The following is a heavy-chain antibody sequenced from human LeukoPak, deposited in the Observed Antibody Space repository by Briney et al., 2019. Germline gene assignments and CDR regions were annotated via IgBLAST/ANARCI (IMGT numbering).Heavy chain of an antibody. CDR1: GFTFDDYA. Sequence: GGSLRLSCAASGFTFDDYAMHWVRQAPGKGLEWVSGISWNSGSIGYADSVKGRFTISRDNAKDSLYLQMNSLRAEDTAVYYCAKDSYSKGDFWGQGVLVTVSS. CDR2: ISWNSGSI. D-gene: IGHD6-13*01. J-gene: IGHJ4*02. CDR3: AKDSYSKGDF. V-gene: IGHV3-9*01.